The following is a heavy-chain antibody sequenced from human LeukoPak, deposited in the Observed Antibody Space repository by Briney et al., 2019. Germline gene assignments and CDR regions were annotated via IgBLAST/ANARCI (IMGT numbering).Heavy chain of an antibody. V-gene: IGHV3-7*01. J-gene: IGHJ4*02. D-gene: IGHD4-23*01. CDR1: GFTFSNYW. CDR3: ARSHDYGGHCFFDY. CDR2: IKLDGSGK. Sequence: GGSLRLSCAASGFTFSNYWMTWVRQAPGKGLEWVANIKLDGSGKYYVDSVKGRFTISRDNAKNSVFLQMNSLRAEDTAVYYCARSHDYGGHCFFDYWGQGTLVTVSS.